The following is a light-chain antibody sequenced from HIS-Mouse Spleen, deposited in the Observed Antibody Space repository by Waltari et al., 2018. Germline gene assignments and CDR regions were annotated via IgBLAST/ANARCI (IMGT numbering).Light chain of an antibody. CDR3: QQLNSYPRT. Sequence: DIQLTQSPSFMSASVGGRVTITCRASQGISSYLAWYQQKPRKAPKLLIYAASTLQRGVPSRFSGSGSGTEFTLTISSLQPEDFATYYCQQLNSYPRTFGQGTKVEIK. J-gene: IGKJ1*01. CDR1: QGISSY. CDR2: AAS. V-gene: IGKV1-9*01.